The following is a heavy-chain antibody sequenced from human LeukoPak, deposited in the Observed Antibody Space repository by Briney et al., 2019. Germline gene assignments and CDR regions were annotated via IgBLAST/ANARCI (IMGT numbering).Heavy chain of an antibody. CDR1: GFTVSSNY. D-gene: IGHD6-19*01. V-gene: IGHV3-66*01. CDR3: ARDRGDSSGWYRTWI. J-gene: IGHJ3*02. CDR2: IYSGGRT. Sequence: GGSVRLSCAASGFTVSSNYMSWVRQAPGKGLEWVSVIYSGGRTYYADSVKGRFTISRDNSKNTLYLQMNSLRAEDTAVYYCARDRGDSSGWYRTWIWGQGTMVTVSS.